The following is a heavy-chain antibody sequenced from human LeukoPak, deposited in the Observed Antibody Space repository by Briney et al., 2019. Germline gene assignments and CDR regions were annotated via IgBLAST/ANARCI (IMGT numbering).Heavy chain of an antibody. V-gene: IGHV5-51*01. Sequence: GESLKISCKGSGYSFTSYWIGWVRRMPGKDLVWMGISFPGESDSRNRPSFQGQVIISADKSISTAYLQWSSLKASDTAMYYCARGHYDSTGYYVVAELDYWGQGTLVTVSS. D-gene: IGHD3-22*01. CDR1: GYSFTSYW. J-gene: IGHJ4*02. CDR3: ARGHYDSTGYYVVAELDY. CDR2: SFPGESDS.